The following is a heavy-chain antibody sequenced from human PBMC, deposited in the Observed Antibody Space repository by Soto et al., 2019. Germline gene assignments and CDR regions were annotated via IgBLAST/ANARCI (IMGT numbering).Heavy chain of an antibody. CDR2: IHPSGQPI. Sequence: EVQVVESGGGLVQPGGSLRLSCAVSGFTFSSSEMYWVRQAPGKGLEWISYIHPSGQPIFYADSVKGRFTSSRDNANNSLFLQMNSLRAEDTAVYYCARRASRWGQGTMVTVSS. J-gene: IGHJ3*01. CDR3: ARRASR. D-gene: IGHD1-26*01. V-gene: IGHV3-48*03. CDR1: GFTFSSSE.